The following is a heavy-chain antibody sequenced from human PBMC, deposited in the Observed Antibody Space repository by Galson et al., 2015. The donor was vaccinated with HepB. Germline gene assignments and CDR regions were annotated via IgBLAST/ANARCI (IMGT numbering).Heavy chain of an antibody. J-gene: IGHJ4*02. D-gene: IGHD7-27*01. CDR2: TYYRSRWSN. Sequence: CAISGDSVSSNSVGWNWIRQSPSRGLEWLGRTYYRSRWSNDYAASVKSRITINPDTSKNQFSLQLNSVTPEDTAVYYCAKSIHLGRGFDYWGQGTLLIVSS. CDR3: AKSIHLGRGFDY. V-gene: IGHV6-1*01. CDR1: GDSVSSNSVG.